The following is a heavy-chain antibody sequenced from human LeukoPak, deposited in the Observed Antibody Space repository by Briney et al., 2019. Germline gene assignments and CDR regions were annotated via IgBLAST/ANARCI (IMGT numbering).Heavy chain of an antibody. CDR3: ARAPMIVVVFPPRLDY. CDR1: GYTFTGYY. J-gene: IGHJ4*02. CDR2: IDPNSGGT. V-gene: IGHV1-2*02. D-gene: IGHD3-22*01. Sequence: ASVKVSCKTSGYTFTGYYMHWVRQAPGQGLEWMGWIDPNSGGTNYAQKFQDRVTMTGDTSISTAYMELSRLTSDDTAVYYCARAPMIVVVFPPRLDYWGQGTLVTVSS.